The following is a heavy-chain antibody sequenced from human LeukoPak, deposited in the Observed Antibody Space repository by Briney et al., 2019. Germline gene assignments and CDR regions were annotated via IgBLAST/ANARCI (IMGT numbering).Heavy chain of an antibody. CDR2: IKEDGSEK. V-gene: IGHV3-7*01. CDR1: GFTFSTYL. Sequence: GGSLRLSCSASGFTFSTYLMSWVRQAPGKGLEWVANIKEDGSEKYYVDSVKGRFTISRDNAKSSLYLQMNSLRAEDTAVYYCVRQAGVFWGQGTLVTVS. J-gene: IGHJ4*02. CDR3: VRQAGVF. D-gene: IGHD3-10*01.